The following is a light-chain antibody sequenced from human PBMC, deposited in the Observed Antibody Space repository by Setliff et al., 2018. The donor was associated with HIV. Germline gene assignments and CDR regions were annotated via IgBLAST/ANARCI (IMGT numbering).Light chain of an antibody. CDR3: QVWDSSSDLGV. V-gene: IGLV3-21*04. Sequence: SYELTQPPSVSVAPGKTARITCGGNNIGNKSVHWYQQKPGQAPVLVIYYDSDRPSGIPERFSGSNSGNTATLTISRVEAGDEADYYCQVWDSSSDLGVFGTGNKVTVL. J-gene: IGLJ1*01. CDR1: NIGNKS. CDR2: YDS.